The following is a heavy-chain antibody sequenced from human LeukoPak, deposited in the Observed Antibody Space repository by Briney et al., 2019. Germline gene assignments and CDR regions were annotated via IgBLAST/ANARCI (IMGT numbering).Heavy chain of an antibody. V-gene: IGHV3-23*01. D-gene: IGHD3-10*01. CDR2: ISGSGGST. Sequence: GGSLRLSCAASGFTFSSYAMSWVRQAPGKGLEWVSAISGSGGSTYYADSVKGRFTISRDNSKNTLYLQMNSLRAEDTAVYYCARDLYGSGSHGLDYWGQGTLVTVSS. CDR1: GFTFSSYA. CDR3: ARDLYGSGSHGLDY. J-gene: IGHJ4*02.